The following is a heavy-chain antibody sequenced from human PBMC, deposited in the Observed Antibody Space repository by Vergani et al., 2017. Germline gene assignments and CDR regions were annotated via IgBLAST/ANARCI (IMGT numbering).Heavy chain of an antibody. CDR1: GGSISSYY. D-gene: IGHD5-18*01. J-gene: IGHJ3*02. Sequence: QVQLQESGPGLVKPSETLSLTCTVSGGSISSYYWSWIRQPSGKGLEWIGYIYYSGSTNYNPSLKSRVTISVDTSKNQLSLNLSSVTAADTAVYYCARSVDTAMDDSFDIWDQGTMVTVS. CDR2: IYYSGST. V-gene: IGHV4-59*01. CDR3: ARSVDTAMDDSFDI.